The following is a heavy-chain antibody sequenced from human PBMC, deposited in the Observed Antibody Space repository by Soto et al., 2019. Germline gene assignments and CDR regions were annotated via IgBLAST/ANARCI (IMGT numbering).Heavy chain of an antibody. CDR2: INAGNGNT. V-gene: IGHV1-3*01. D-gene: IGHD1-1*01. CDR1: GYTFTSYA. CDR3: ARPLNWNSFYYYGMDV. J-gene: IGHJ6*02. Sequence: QVQLVQSGAEVKKPGASVKVSCKASGYTFTSYAMHWVRQAPGQRLEWMGWINAGNGNTKYSQKFQGRVTITRDTSASTDYMELSSLRSEDTAVYYCARPLNWNSFYYYGMDVWGQGTTVTVSS.